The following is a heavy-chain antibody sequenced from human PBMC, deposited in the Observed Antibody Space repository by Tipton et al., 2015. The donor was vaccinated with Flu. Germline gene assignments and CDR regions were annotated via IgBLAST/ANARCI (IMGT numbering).Heavy chain of an antibody. D-gene: IGHD3-16*01. J-gene: IGHJ4*02. V-gene: IGHV4-59*01. CDR3: AGRGEKSRTANSYYFDY. CDR1: GGSISSYY. CDR2: IYYSGST. Sequence: LRLSCTVSGGSISSYYWSWIRQPPGKGLEWIGYIYYSGSTNYNPSPKSRVTISVDTSKNQFSLKLSPVTAADTAVYYCAGRGEKSRTANSYYFDYWGQGTLVTVYS.